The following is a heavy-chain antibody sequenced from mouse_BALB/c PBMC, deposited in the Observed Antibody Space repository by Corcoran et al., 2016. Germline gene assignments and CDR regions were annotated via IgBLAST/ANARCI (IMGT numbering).Heavy chain of an antibody. CDR2: IDPANGNT. CDR3: DRSDYGHLDY. J-gene: IGHJ2*01. Sequence: EVQLQQSGAELVKPGASVKLSCTASGFNIKDTYMHWVKQRPEQGLEWIGRIDPANGNTKYDPKFQGKATITADTSTNTAYLQLISLTAEDTGVYSCDRSDYGHLDYWGQGTTLAVSS. CDR1: GFNIKDTY. V-gene: IGHV14-3*02. D-gene: IGHD1-1*02.